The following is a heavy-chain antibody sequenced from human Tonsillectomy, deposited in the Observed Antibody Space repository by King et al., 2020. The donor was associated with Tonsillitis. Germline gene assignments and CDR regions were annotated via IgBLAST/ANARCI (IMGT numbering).Heavy chain of an antibody. Sequence: VQLVESGAEVKKPGSSVKVSCKASGGTFSSYAISWVRQAPGQGLEWMGGIIPIFGTANYAQKFQGRVTITAAESTSTAYMELSSLKSEDTAVYYCADPPGGAAAGTFDYWGQGTLVTVSS. J-gene: IGHJ4*02. D-gene: IGHD6-13*01. CDR2: IIPIFGTA. CDR1: GGTFSSYA. V-gene: IGHV1-69*01. CDR3: ADPPGGAAAGTFDY.